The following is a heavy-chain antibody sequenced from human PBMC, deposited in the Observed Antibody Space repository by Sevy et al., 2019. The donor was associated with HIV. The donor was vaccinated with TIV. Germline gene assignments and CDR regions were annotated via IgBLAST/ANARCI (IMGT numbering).Heavy chain of an antibody. CDR3: ARDSDGSGRYYLDYFDS. V-gene: IGHV1-18*01. CDR1: GYTFIKHT. CDR2: IRTYNGET. Sequence: ASVKVSCKTSGYTFIKHTLSWVRQAPGQGLEWMGCIRTYNGETIYAQKFQGRATMTTDTSTSTAYMELRSLRSDDTAVYYCARDSDGSGRYYLDYFDSWGQGTLVTVSS. J-gene: IGHJ4*02. D-gene: IGHD3-22*01.